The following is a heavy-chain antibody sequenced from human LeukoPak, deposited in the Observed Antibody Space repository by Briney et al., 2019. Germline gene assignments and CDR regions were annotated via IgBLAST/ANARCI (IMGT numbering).Heavy chain of an antibody. CDR2: INHSGST. CDR1: GGSFSGYY. D-gene: IGHD3-22*01. V-gene: IGHV4-34*01. J-gene: IGHJ4*02. Sequence: PSETLSLTCAVYGGSFSGYYWSWIRQPPGKGLEWIGEINHSGSTNYNPSLKSRVTISVGTSKNQFSLKLSSVTAADTAVYYCARRSQWLPPFDYWGQGTLVTVSS. CDR3: ARRSQWLPPFDY.